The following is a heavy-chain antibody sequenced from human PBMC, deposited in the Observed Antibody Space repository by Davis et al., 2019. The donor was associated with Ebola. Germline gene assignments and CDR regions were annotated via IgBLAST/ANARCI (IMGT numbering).Heavy chain of an antibody. CDR3: ARYLVATIPYNYGP. CDR2: IYPGDSDT. D-gene: IGHD5-12*01. Sequence: CESPNPSCKCSGFSFTSYWIGWVRQMPGKGLEWRGIIYPGDSDTRYSPSFQGQVTISADKSISTAYLQWSSLKASDTAMYYCARYLVATIPYNYGPWGQGTLVTVSS. CDR1: GFSFTSYW. J-gene: IGHJ4*02. V-gene: IGHV5-51*01.